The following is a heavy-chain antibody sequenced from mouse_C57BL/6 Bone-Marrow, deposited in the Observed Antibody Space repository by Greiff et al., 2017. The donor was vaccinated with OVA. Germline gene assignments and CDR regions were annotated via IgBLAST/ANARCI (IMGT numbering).Heavy chain of an antibody. CDR2: ISYSGST. D-gene: IGHD2-4*01. V-gene: IGHV3-1*01. CDR1: GYSITSGYD. CDR3: ARGGLRQTWFAY. Sequence: EVKLEESGPGMVKPSQSLSLTCTVTGYSITSGYDWHWIRHFPGNKLEWMGYISYSGSTNYNPSLKSRISITHDTSKNHFFLKLNSVTTEDTATYYCARGGLRQTWFAYWGQGTLVTVSA. J-gene: IGHJ3*01.